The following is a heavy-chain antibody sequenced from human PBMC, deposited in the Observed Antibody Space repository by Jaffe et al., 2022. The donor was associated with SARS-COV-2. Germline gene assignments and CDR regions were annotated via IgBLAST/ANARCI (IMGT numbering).Heavy chain of an antibody. CDR1: GGSFSGSF. Sequence: QVQLQQWGAGLLKPSETLSLTCDVYGGSFSGSFWTWIRQPPGKGLEWIGHINHSGGTNYNPSLKSQFTISVDTSKNQFSLTLSSVTAADTAVYYCARGYCSGGNCHSTRYYYSYMDVWGKGTTVSVSS. V-gene: IGHV4-34*01. J-gene: IGHJ6*03. D-gene: IGHD2-15*01. CDR2: INHSGGT. CDR3: ARGYCSGGNCHSTRYYYSYMDV.